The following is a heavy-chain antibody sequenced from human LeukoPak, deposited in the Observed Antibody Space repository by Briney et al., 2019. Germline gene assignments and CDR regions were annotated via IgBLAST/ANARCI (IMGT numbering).Heavy chain of an antibody. CDR2: INPNSGGT. Sequence: ASVKVSCKASGYTFTGYYMHWVRQAPGQGLEWMGWINPNSGGTNYAQKFQGRVTMTRDTSISTAYMELSRLRSDDTAVYYCARERIEVAGSGRRSWFDRWGQGTLVTVSS. V-gene: IGHV1-2*02. CDR3: ARERIEVAGSGRRSWFDR. CDR1: GYTFTGYY. J-gene: IGHJ5*02. D-gene: IGHD6-19*01.